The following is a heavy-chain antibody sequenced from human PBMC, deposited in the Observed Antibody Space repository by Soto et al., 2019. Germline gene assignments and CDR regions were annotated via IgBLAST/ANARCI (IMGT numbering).Heavy chain of an antibody. CDR1: GYTFTSYY. J-gene: IGHJ4*02. CDR3: ARDMVYYYDSSGPPRALDY. D-gene: IGHD3-22*01. V-gene: IGHV1-46*01. Sequence: QVQLVQSGAEVKKPGASVKVSCKASGYTFTSYYMHWVRQAPGQGLEWMGIINPSGGSTSYAQKFQGRVTMTRDTSTSTVYMELSSLRTEDTAVYYCARDMVYYYDSSGPPRALDYWGQGTLVTVSS. CDR2: INPSGGST.